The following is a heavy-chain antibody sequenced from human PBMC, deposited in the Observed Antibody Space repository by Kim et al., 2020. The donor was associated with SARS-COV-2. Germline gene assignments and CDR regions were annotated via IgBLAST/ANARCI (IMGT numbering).Heavy chain of an antibody. Sequence: SVKGRFTISIDNAKNSLYLQMNSLRAEDTAIYWCARDSSSSRYYYYGMDVWGQGTTVTVSS. J-gene: IGHJ6*02. CDR3: ARDSSSSRYYYYGMDV. V-gene: IGHV3-21*01. D-gene: IGHD6-6*01.